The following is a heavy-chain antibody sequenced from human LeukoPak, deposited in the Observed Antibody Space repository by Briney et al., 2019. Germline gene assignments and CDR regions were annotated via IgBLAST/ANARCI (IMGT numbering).Heavy chain of an antibody. J-gene: IGHJ6*03. CDR1: GFTFSNYW. Sequence: GGSLRLSCAASGFTFSNYWMSWVRQAPGKGLEWVANIKQDGSEKYYVDSVKGRFTISRDNAKNSLYLQMNSLRAEDTAVYYCARDFWSGFSYYYMDVWGKGTTVTVSS. V-gene: IGHV3-7*01. D-gene: IGHD3-3*01. CDR2: IKQDGSEK. CDR3: ARDFWSGFSYYYMDV.